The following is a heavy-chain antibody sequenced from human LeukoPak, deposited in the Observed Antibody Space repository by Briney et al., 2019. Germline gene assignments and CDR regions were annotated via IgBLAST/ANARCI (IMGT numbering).Heavy chain of an antibody. J-gene: IGHJ5*02. Sequence: SQTLSLTCGISGESVSSNSATWNWIRQSPSRGLEWLGRTYYRSKWYYDYALSVKSRIIINPDTSKNQFSLQLNSVTPEDTAVYYCARDAGWFDPWGQGTLVTVSS. V-gene: IGHV6-1*01. CDR1: GESVSSNSAT. CDR2: TYYRSKWYY. CDR3: ARDAGWFDP.